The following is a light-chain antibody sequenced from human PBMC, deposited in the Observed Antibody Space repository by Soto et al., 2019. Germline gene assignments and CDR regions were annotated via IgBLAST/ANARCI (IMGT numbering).Light chain of an antibody. V-gene: IGKV4-1*01. J-gene: IGKJ2*02. CDR2: CAS. Sequence: DIVMTQSPDSLAVSLGERATINCKSSQSVLYSSNNKNYLAWYQQKPGQPPKLLIYCASTRESGVPDRFSGSGSVTDFTLTISSLQAEDVAVYYCQQYYSTPRNFGQGTKLEIK. CDR3: QQYYSTPRN. CDR1: QSVLYSSNNKNY.